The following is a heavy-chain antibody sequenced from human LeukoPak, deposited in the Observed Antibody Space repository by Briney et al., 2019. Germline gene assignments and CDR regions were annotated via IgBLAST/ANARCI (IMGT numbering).Heavy chain of an antibody. CDR3: ARDGYNYGDSYFDY. D-gene: IGHD5-24*01. CDR2: IIPILGIA. V-gene: IGHV1-69*04. CDR1: GGTFSSYA. Sequence: GASVKVSCKASGGTFSSYAISWVRQAPGQGLEWMGRIIPILGIANYAQKFQGRVTITADKSTSTAYMELSSLRSEDTAVYYCARDGYNYGDSYFDYWGQGTLVTVSS. J-gene: IGHJ4*02.